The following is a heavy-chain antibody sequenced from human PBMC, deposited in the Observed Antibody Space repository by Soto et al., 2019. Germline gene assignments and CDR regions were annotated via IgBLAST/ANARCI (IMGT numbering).Heavy chain of an antibody. Sequence: GGSLRLSCAASGFTFSGDCMHWVRQAAGKGLVWVSRINMDGSSTNYADSVKGRFTISRDNAKNTLYLQMNSLRVDDTAVYYCARGPRGLYHHDYWGQGALVTVSS. CDR3: ARGPRGLYHHDY. D-gene: IGHD2-2*01. CDR2: INMDGSST. V-gene: IGHV3-74*01. CDR1: GFTFSGDC. J-gene: IGHJ4*02.